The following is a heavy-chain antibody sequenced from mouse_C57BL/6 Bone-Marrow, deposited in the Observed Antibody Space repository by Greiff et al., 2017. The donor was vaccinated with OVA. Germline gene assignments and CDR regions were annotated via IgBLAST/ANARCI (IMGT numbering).Heavy chain of an antibody. CDR1: GFTFSDYG. J-gene: IGHJ1*03. CDR3: ARQDDGYYDWYFDV. Sequence: EVQVVESGGGLVQPGGSLKLSCAASGFTFSDYGMAWVRQAPRKGPEWVAFISNLAYSIYYADTVTGRFTISRENAKNTLYLEMSSLRSEDTAMYYCARQDDGYYDWYFDVWGTGTTVTVSS. CDR2: ISNLAYSI. V-gene: IGHV5-15*01. D-gene: IGHD2-3*01.